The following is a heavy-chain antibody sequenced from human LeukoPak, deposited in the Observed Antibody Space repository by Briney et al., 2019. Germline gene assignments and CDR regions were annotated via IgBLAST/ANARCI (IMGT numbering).Heavy chain of an antibody. CDR2: IYDSGST. D-gene: IGHD5-18*01. J-gene: IGHJ1*01. Sequence: SETLSLTCTVSGGSISSYYWTWIRQTPGKGLEWIGYIYDSGSTNYNPSLKSRVTRSVDMAKNQFSLKLSSVTAAGTAVDICARGQPHRYAGVSEYFQHWGPGTLVTVSS. CDR1: GGSISSYY. CDR3: ARGQPHRYAGVSEYFQH. V-gene: IGHV4-59*01.